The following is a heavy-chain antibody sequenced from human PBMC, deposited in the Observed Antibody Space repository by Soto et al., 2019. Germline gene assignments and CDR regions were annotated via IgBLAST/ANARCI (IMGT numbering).Heavy chain of an antibody. CDR2: IYYSGST. V-gene: IGHV4-59*01. D-gene: IGHD3-3*01. Sequence: SETLSRTCTVSGGSISSYYWSWIRQPPGKGLEWIGYIYYSGSTNYNPSLKSRVTISVDTSKNQFSLKLSSVTAADTAVYYCARSDFWIATGAFDIWGQGTMVPVSS. J-gene: IGHJ3*02. CDR3: ARSDFWIATGAFDI. CDR1: GGSISSYY.